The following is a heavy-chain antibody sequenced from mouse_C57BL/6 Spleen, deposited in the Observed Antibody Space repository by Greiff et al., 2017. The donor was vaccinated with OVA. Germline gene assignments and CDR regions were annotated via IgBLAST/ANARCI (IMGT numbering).Heavy chain of an antibody. D-gene: IGHD2-1*01. CDR1: GFTFSSYT. V-gene: IGHV5-9*01. CDR2: ISGGGGNT. J-gene: IGHJ3*01. CDR3: ASNYPLAY. Sequence: EVQVVESGGGLVKPGGSLKLSCAASGFTFSSYTMSWVRQTPEKRLEWVATISGGGGNTYYPDSVKGRFTISRDNAKNTLYLQMSSLRSEDTALYYCASNYPLAYWGQGTLVTVSA.